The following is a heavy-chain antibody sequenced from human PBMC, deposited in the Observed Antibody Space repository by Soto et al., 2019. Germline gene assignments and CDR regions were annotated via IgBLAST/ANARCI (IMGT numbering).Heavy chain of an antibody. V-gene: IGHV4-30-4*01. Sequence: SETLSLTCTVSGGSISSGGYYWSWIRQPPGKGLEWIGYIYYSGSTYYNPSLKSRVTISVDTSKNQFSLKLSSVTAADTAVYYCARERPDGARLDPWGQGTLVTVS. J-gene: IGHJ5*02. D-gene: IGHD6-6*01. CDR1: GGSISSGGYY. CDR2: IYYSGST. CDR3: ARERPDGARLDP.